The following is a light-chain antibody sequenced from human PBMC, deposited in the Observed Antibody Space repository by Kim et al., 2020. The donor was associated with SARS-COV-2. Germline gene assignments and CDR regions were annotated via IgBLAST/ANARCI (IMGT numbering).Light chain of an antibody. CDR3: SSHTTSSTYV. Sequence: GQTTTVAGTGTSIDVVGYNSVSWYQQHPGKAPKLMIYDSSGRASGVSNRFSGSQSGNTASLTISGLRAEDEADYYCSSHTTSSTYVFGAGTKVTVL. CDR1: SIDVVGYNS. CDR2: DSS. J-gene: IGLJ1*01. V-gene: IGLV2-14*03.